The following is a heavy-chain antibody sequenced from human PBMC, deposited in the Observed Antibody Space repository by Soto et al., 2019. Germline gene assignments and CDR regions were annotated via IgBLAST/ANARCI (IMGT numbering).Heavy chain of an antibody. V-gene: IGHV3-23*01. Sequence: PGGSLRLSCAASGFTFNNYAVNWVRQAPGKGLEWVSGISWSAGRTYYADSVKGRFTISRDNSKDMLYLQMNSLRVEDTAVYYCAKGPVQLLSFDYWGQGTLVTVSS. CDR1: GFTFNNYA. CDR3: AKGPVQLLSFDY. CDR2: ISWSAGRT. J-gene: IGHJ4*02. D-gene: IGHD1-1*01.